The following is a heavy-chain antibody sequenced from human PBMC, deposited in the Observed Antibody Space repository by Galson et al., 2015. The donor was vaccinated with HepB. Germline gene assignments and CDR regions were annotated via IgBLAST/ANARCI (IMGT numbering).Heavy chain of an antibody. D-gene: IGHD5-12*01. V-gene: IGHV3-30-3*01. Sequence: SLRLSCAASGFTFSNYAMHWVRQAPGKGLEWVSVILYDGTKEYYTDSVKGRFTISRDNSKDTLFLQMNSLRVEDTAVYYCARDDPSPGYSYGHLDYWGQGILVTVSS. CDR1: GFTFSNYA. CDR2: ILYDGTKE. CDR3: ARDDPSPGYSYGHLDY. J-gene: IGHJ4*02.